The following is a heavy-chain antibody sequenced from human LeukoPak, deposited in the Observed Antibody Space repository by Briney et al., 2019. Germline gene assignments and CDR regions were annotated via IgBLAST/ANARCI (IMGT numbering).Heavy chain of an antibody. Sequence: SETLSLTCTVSGGSISSGGYCWSWIRQHPGKGLEWIGYIYYSGSAYYNPSLKSRVTISVDTSKYQFSLKLSSVTAADTAVYYCARDIAAAENWFDPWGQGTLVTVSS. CDR3: ARDIAAAENWFDP. J-gene: IGHJ5*02. V-gene: IGHV4-31*03. CDR2: IYYSGSA. D-gene: IGHD6-13*01. CDR1: GGSISSGGYC.